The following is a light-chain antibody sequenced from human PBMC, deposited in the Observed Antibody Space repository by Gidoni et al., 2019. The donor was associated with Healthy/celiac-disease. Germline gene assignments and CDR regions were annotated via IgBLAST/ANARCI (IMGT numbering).Light chain of an antibody. J-gene: IGKJ4*01. CDR1: QSVSSY. CDR3: QQRSNWPRLT. Sequence: EILLTQSPATLSLSPGERATTSCRASQSVSSYLAWYKQKPGQAPRLLIYDASNRATGIPARFSGSGSGTDFTLTISSLEPEDFAVYYCQQRSNWPRLTFGGGTKVEIK. CDR2: DAS. V-gene: IGKV3-11*01.